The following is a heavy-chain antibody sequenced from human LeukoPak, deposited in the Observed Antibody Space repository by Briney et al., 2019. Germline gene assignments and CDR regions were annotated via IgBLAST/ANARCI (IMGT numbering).Heavy chain of an antibody. CDR2: INPSGGST. CDR1: GYTFTSYY. Sequence: ASVKVSCKASGYTFTSYYMHWVRQAPGQGLEWMGIINPSGGSTGYAQKFQGRVTMTRDTSTSTVYMELSSLRSEDTAVYYCARAGYCSGGSCYSGNWFDPWGQGTLVTVSS. CDR3: ARAGYCSGGSCYSGNWFDP. V-gene: IGHV1-46*01. J-gene: IGHJ5*02. D-gene: IGHD2-15*01.